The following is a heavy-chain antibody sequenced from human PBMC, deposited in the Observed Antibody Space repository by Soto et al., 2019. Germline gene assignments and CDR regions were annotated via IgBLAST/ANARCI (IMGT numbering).Heavy chain of an antibody. CDR3: ASWVIALGGTGYFRH. D-gene: IGHD6-19*01. CDR1: GFTVSNNY. J-gene: IGHJ1*01. CDR2: LYSDGST. Sequence: LRLSCAASGFTVSNNYMSWVRQAPGKGLESVSVLYSDGSTNYADSVKGRFTISRDIPKNTMFLRMDSLTAEDTAIYYCASWVIALGGTGYFRHWGQGTLVTVSS. V-gene: IGHV3-53*01.